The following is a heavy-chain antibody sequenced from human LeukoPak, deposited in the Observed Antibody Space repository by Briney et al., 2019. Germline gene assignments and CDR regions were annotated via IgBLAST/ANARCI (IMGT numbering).Heavy chain of an antibody. J-gene: IGHJ4*02. Sequence: GESLKISCEGPGYTFTKYWIARVRQMPGKGLQWMGMIFAGDSHTRYSPYFQGKLTISGDKSINTAYLQWSSLMASDTAMYYCARGWAGTTPFAYWGQSTPFTVSS. CDR1: GYTFTKYW. CDR3: ARGWAGTTPFAY. D-gene: IGHD1-7*01. V-gene: IGHV5-51*01. CDR2: IFAGDSHT.